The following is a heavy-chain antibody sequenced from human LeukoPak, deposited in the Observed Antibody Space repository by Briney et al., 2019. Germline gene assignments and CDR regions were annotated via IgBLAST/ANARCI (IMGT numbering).Heavy chain of an antibody. Sequence: GASVKVSCKASGGTFSSYAISWVRQAPGQGLEWMGGISPIFGTANYAQKFQGRVTITADESTSTAYMELSSLRSEDTAVYYCARDQKRREWGGVVVPAEGSAFDIWGQGTMVTVSS. CDR2: ISPIFGTA. CDR1: GGTFSSYA. D-gene: IGHD2-2*01. J-gene: IGHJ3*02. CDR3: ARDQKRREWGGVVVPAEGSAFDI. V-gene: IGHV1-69*01.